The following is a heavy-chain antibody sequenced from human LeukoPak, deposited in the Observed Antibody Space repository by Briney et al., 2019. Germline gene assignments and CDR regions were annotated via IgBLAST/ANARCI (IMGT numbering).Heavy chain of an antibody. V-gene: IGHV3-43*02. CDR3: ARDQGCSSTDCYSLFFHY. Sequence: GGSLRLSCAASGFTFNDYAMHWVRQAPGKGLEWVSLISGDGGSIYYADSVKGRFTISRDNSKNTLYLQMNSLRAEDTAVYYCARDQGCSSTDCYSLFFHYWGQGTLVTVSS. J-gene: IGHJ4*02. CDR2: ISGDGGSI. D-gene: IGHD2-2*01. CDR1: GFTFNDYA.